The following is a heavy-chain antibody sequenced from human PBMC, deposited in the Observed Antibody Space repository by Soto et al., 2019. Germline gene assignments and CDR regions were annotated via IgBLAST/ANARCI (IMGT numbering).Heavy chain of an antibody. J-gene: IGHJ4*02. Sequence: GGSLRLSCAASGFTFSSYAMHWVRQAPGKGLEWVAVISYDGSNKYYADSVKGRFTIPRDNSKNTLYLQMNSLRAEDTAVYYCARDRLAYYDFWSGTKIDYRGQGTLVTGSS. CDR2: ISYDGSNK. CDR3: ARDRLAYYDFWSGTKIDY. D-gene: IGHD3-3*01. V-gene: IGHV3-30-3*01. CDR1: GFTFSSYA.